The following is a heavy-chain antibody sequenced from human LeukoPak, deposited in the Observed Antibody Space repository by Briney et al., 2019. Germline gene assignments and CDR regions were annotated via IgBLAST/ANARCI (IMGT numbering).Heavy chain of an antibody. D-gene: IGHD1-26*01. V-gene: IGHV3-74*01. CDR2: INSDGSST. J-gene: IGHJ4*02. CDR3: ANSGFGVGATIDY. CDR1: GFTFSSYW. Sequence: PGGSLRLSCAASGFTFSSYWMHWVRQAPGKGLVWVSRINSDGSSTSYADSVKGRFTISRDNAKNTLYLQMNSLRAEDTAVYYCANSGFGVGATIDYWGQGTLVTVSS.